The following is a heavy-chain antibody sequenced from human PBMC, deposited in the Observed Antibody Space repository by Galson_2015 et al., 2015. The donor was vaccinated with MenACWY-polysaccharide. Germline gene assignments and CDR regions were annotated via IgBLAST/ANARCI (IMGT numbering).Heavy chain of an antibody. CDR3: ARAWSSGYYFQY. D-gene: IGHD3-22*01. V-gene: IGHV4-34*01. CDR2: VNHSGKT. CDR1: GGSFTNYY. Sequence: ETLSLTCAVSGGSFTNYYWAWIRQTAEKGLEWLGEVNHSGKTNYNPSLRRRLTISVDTSQNQFVLQLPSVTAADAATYYCARAWSSGYYFQYWGQGTLVAVSS. J-gene: IGHJ4*02.